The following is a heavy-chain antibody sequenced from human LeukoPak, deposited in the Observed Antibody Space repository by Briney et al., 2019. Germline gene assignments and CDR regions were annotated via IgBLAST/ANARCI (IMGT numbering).Heavy chain of an antibody. D-gene: IGHD6-6*01. CDR1: GFTFSSYA. CDR3: ARHLSIAARPDFDY. J-gene: IGHJ4*02. Sequence: GGSLRLSCAASGFTFSSYAMSWVHQAPGKGLEWVSSISGSGGSTYYADSVKGRFTISRDNSKNTLYLQMNSLRAEDTAVYYCARHLSIAARPDFDYWGQGTLVTVSS. V-gene: IGHV3-23*01. CDR2: ISGSGGST.